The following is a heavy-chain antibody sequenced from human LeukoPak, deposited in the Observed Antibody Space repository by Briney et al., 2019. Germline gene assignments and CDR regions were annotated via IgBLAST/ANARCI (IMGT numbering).Heavy chain of an antibody. Sequence: SQTLSLTCTVSGGSISSGDYYWSWIRQPPGKGLEWIGYIYYSGSPYYNPSLKSRVSISVDTSKNQFSLKLSSVTAADTAVYYCARVPLNYYDSVSGANWFDPWGQGTLVTVSS. J-gene: IGHJ5*02. D-gene: IGHD3-10*01. CDR2: IYYSGSP. CDR1: GGSISSGDYY. V-gene: IGHV4-30-4*01. CDR3: ARVPLNYYDSVSGANWFDP.